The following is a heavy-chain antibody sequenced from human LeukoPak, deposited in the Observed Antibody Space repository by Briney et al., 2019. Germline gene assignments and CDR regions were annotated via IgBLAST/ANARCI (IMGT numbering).Heavy chain of an antibody. CDR2: ISYDGSNK. CDR1: GFTFSSYA. CDR3: AGESVSNYYYYMDV. Sequence: GGSLRLSCAASGFTFSSYAMHWVRQAPGKGLEWVAVISYDGSNKYYADSVKGRFTISRDNSKNTLYLQMNSLRAEDTAVYYCAGESVSNYYYYMDVWGKGTTVTVSS. J-gene: IGHJ6*03. V-gene: IGHV3-30*04.